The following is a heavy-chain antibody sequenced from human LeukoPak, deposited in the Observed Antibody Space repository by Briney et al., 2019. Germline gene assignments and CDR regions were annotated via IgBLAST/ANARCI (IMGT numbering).Heavy chain of an antibody. V-gene: IGHV3-23*01. D-gene: IGHD3-22*01. J-gene: IGHJ4*02. CDR3: AKGRDYYDSSSSFDY. CDR2: ISGNGGST. CDR1: GFTFSSYA. Sequence: PGGSLRLSCAASGFTFSSYAMSWVRQAPGKGLEWVSTISGNGGSTYYADSVKGRFTISRDNSKNTLYLQMNSLRAEDTAAYYCAKGRDYYDSSSSFDYWGQGTLVTVSS.